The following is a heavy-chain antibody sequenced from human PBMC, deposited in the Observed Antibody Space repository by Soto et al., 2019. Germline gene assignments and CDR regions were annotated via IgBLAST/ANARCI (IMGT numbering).Heavy chain of an antibody. Sequence: SETLSLTCTVSGGSISSGGYYWSWIRQHPGKGLEWIGYIYYSGSTYYNPSLKSRVTISVDTSKNQLSLKLSSVTAADTAVYYCARAHDFQFDPWGQGTLVTVSS. D-gene: IGHD3-3*01. CDR2: IYYSGST. CDR3: ARAHDFQFDP. V-gene: IGHV4-31*03. J-gene: IGHJ5*02. CDR1: GGSISSGGYY.